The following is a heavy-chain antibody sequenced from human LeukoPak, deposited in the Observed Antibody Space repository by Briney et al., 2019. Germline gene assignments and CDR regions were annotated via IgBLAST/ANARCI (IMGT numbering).Heavy chain of an antibody. D-gene: IGHD5-12*01. CDR1: GFTFSSYG. J-gene: IGHJ6*04. CDR2: ISYDGSNK. Sequence: GGSLRLSCAASGFTFSSYGMHWVRQAPGKGLEWVAVISYDGSNKYYADSVKGRFTISRDNSKNTLYLQMNSLRAEDTAVYYCAKVGVATEYYYYYYGMDVWGKGTTVTVYS. CDR3: AKVGVATEYYYYYYGMDV. V-gene: IGHV3-30*18.